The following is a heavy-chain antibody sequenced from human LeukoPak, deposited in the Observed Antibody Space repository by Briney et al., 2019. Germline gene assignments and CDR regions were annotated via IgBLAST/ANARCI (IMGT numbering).Heavy chain of an antibody. CDR3: ARGDWEVPPFDY. Sequence: SETLSLTCAVYGGSFSGYYWSWIRQPPGKGLEWIWEINHSGSTNYNPSLKSRVTISVDTSKNQFSLKLSSVTAADTAVYYCARGDWEVPPFDYWGQGTLVTVSS. J-gene: IGHJ4*02. V-gene: IGHV4-34*01. D-gene: IGHD1-26*01. CDR1: GGSFSGYY. CDR2: INHSGST.